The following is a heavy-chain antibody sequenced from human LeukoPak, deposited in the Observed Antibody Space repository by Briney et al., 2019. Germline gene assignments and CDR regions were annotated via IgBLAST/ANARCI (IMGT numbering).Heavy chain of an antibody. J-gene: IGHJ4*02. CDR2: ISGSGGST. D-gene: IGHD4-17*01. CDR1: GFTFSSYA. Sequence: GGSLRLSCAASGFTFSSYAMSWVRQAPGKGLEWVSAISGSGGSTYYADSVNGRFTISRDNTRNTLYLQMNSLRAEDTAVYYCAREPDYGDYFDYWGQGTLVTVSS. V-gene: IGHV3-23*01. CDR3: AREPDYGDYFDY.